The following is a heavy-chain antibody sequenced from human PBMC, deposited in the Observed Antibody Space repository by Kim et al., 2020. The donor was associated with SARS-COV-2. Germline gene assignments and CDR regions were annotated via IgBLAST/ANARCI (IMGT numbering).Heavy chain of an antibody. Sequence: GGSLRLSCAASGFTFSSYGMHWVRQAPGKGLEWVAVISYDGSNKYYADSVKGRFTISRDNSKNTLYLQMNSLRAEDTAVYYCAKDPLLEGAAFDIWGQGTMVTVSS. J-gene: IGHJ3*02. V-gene: IGHV3-30*18. CDR2: ISYDGSNK. CDR3: AKDPLLEGAAFDI. CDR1: GFTFSSYG. D-gene: IGHD1-1*01.